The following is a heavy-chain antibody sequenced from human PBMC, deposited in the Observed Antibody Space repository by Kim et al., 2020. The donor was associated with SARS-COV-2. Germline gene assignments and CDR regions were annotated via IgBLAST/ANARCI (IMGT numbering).Heavy chain of an antibody. D-gene: IGHD3-22*01. CDR3: ARDPLPEVVVTPDY. CDR2: ISYDGSNK. Sequence: GGSLRLSCAASGFTFSSYAMHWVRQAPGKGLEWVAVISYDGSNKYYADSVKGRFTISRDNSKNTLYLQMNSLRAEDTAVYYCARDPLPEVVVTPDYWGQGTLVTVSS. V-gene: IGHV3-30-3*01. J-gene: IGHJ4*02. CDR1: GFTFSSYA.